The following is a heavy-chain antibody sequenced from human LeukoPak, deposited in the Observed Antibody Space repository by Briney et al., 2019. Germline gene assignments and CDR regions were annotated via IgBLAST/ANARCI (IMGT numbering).Heavy chain of an antibody. CDR1: GGTFSSYA. CDR3: GVGYGGPFDY. Sequence: EASVKVSYKASGGTFSSYAISWVRQAPGQGLEWMGGIIPIFGTANYAQKFQGRVTITADESTSTAYMELSSLRSEDTAVYYCGVGYGGPFDYWGQGTLVTVSS. V-gene: IGHV1-69*13. D-gene: IGHD4-23*01. J-gene: IGHJ4*02. CDR2: IIPIFGTA.